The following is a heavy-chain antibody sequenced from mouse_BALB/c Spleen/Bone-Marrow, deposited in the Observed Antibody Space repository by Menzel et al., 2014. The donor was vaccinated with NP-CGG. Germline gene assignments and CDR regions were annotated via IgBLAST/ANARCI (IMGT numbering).Heavy chain of an antibody. CDR1: GYTFTSYW. Sequence: QVQLQQPGAELVKPGASVKLSCKASGYTFTSYWMHWVEQRPGQGLEWIGEINPSNGRTNYNEKFKSKATLTVDKSSSXAYMQLSSLTSEDSAVYYCARWGFDYWGQGTTLTVSS. CDR2: INPSNGRT. CDR3: ARWGFDY. J-gene: IGHJ2*01. V-gene: IGHV1S81*02.